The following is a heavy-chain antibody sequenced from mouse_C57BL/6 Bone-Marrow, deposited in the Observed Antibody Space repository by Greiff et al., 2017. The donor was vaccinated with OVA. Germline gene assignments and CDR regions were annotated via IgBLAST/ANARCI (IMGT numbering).Heavy chain of an antibody. Sequence: QVHVKQSGAELVKPGASVKLSCKASGYTFTSYWMHWVKQRPGQGLEWIGMIHPNSGSTNYNEKFKSKATLTVDKSSSTAYMQLSSLTSEDSAVYYCASHGSSYGFAYWGQGTLVTVSA. D-gene: IGHD1-1*01. J-gene: IGHJ3*01. CDR3: ASHGSSYGFAY. CDR2: IHPNSGST. CDR1: GYTFTSYW. V-gene: IGHV1-64*01.